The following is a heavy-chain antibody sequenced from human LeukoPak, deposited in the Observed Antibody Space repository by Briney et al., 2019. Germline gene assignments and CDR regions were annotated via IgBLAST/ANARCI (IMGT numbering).Heavy chain of an antibody. CDR3: ARGGKSARKSSGWGY. D-gene: IGHD6-19*01. Sequence: SETLSLTCTVYGGSFSSYYWSWIRQPPGKGLEWIGGINDSGSTNYNPSLKSRVTISVDTSKNQFSLKLSTVSAADTAVYYCARGGKSARKSSGWGYWGQGTLVTVSS. CDR1: GGSFSSYY. V-gene: IGHV4-34*01. J-gene: IGHJ4*02. CDR2: INDSGST.